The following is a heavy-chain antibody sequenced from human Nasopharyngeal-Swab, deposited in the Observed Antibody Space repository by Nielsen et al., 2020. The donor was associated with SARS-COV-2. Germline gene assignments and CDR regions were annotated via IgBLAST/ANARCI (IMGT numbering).Heavy chain of an antibody. CDR1: GGSISSYY. CDR2: IYYSGST. Sequence: SETLSLTCTVSGGSISSYYWSWIRQPPGKGLEWIGYIYYSGSTNYNPSLKSRVTISVDTSKNQFSLKLSSVTAADTAVYYCARGGDYDILTGYPQGFDPWGQGTLVTVSS. D-gene: IGHD3-9*01. V-gene: IGHV4-59*08. J-gene: IGHJ5*02. CDR3: ARGGDYDILTGYPQGFDP.